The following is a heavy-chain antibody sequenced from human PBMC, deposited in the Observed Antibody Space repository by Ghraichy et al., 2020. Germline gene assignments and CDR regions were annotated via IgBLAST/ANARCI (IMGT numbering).Heavy chain of an antibody. CDR3: ARDQDWAFDY. D-gene: IGHD3-9*01. Sequence: GGSLRLSCAASGFTFSTYPINWVRQAPGKGLEWISHIRDSGSPILYADSVKGRFTISRDNAKNSLYLQMNSLRHEDTAVYYCARDQDWAFDYWGQGTLVTVSS. CDR1: GFTFSTYP. V-gene: IGHV3-48*02. CDR2: IRDSGSPI. J-gene: IGHJ4*02.